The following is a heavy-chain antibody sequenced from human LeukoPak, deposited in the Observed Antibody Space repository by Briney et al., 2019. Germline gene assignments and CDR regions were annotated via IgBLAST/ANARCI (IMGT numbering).Heavy chain of an antibody. V-gene: IGHV1-8*03. J-gene: IGHJ4*02. D-gene: IGHD5-18*01. CDR3: ARAYGYRDAIDY. CDR1: GYTFTSYD. Sequence: ASVKVSCKASGYTFTSYDINWVRQATGQGLEWMGWMSPNSGKTGYAQKFQGRVTITRNTSISTAYMELSSLRSEDTAVYYCARAYGYRDAIDYWGQGTLVTVSS. CDR2: MSPNSGKT.